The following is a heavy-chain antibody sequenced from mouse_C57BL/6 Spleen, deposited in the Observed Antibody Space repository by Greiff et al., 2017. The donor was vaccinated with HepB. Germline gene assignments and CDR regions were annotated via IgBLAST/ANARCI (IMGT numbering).Heavy chain of an antibody. D-gene: IGHD2-2*01. V-gene: IGHV5-6*01. CDR2: ISSGGSYT. CDR3: ARMGGYQTYYFDY. Sequence: EVKLQESGGDLVKPGGSLKLSCAASGFTFSSYGMSWVRQTPDKRLEWVATISSGGSYTYYPDSVKGRFTISRDNAKNTLYLQMSSLKSEDTAMYYCARMGGYQTYYFDYWGQGTTLTVSS. CDR1: GFTFSSYG. J-gene: IGHJ2*01.